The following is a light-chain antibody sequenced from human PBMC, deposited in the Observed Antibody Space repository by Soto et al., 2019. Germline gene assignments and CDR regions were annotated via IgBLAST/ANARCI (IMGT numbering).Light chain of an antibody. V-gene: IGKV3-11*01. CDR2: DAS. J-gene: IGKJ4*01. CDR3: QQRSNWPLT. CDR1: QSVRSY. Sequence: EIVLTQSPVTLSLSPGERATFSCRASQSVRSYLAWYQQKPGQAPRLLIYDASNRANGIPARFSGSGSGTAFTLTISSLEPEEFAVYYCQQRSNWPLTFGGGTKVEIK.